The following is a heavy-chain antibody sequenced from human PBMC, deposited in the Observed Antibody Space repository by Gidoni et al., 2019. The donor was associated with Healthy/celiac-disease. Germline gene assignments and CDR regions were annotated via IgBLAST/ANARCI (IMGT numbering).Heavy chain of an antibody. J-gene: IGHJ6*02. D-gene: IGHD1-26*01. CDR3: AKDLEFSGSYLGYYGMDV. CDR1: GFTFSRYG. V-gene: IGHV3-30*18. CDR2: ISYDGSNK. Sequence: QVQLVESGGGVVQPGRSLSLSCAASGFTFSRYGMHWVRQAPGKGLEWVAVISYDGSNKYYADSVKGRFTISRDNSKNTLYLQMNSLRAEDTAVYYCAKDLEFSGSYLGYYGMDVWGQGTTVTVSS.